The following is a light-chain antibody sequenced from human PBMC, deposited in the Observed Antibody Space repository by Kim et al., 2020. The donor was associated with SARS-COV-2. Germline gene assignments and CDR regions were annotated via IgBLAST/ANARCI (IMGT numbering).Light chain of an antibody. Sequence: SYELTQPPSVSVSPGQTASITCSGDNLGDKYACWYQQKPGQSPVLVIYQDSKRPSGIPERFSGSNSGNTATLTISGPQAMYEADYYCQALDSSIVVFGGG. J-gene: IGLJ2*01. CDR1: NLGDKY. CDR2: QDS. CDR3: QALDSSIVV. V-gene: IGLV3-1*01.